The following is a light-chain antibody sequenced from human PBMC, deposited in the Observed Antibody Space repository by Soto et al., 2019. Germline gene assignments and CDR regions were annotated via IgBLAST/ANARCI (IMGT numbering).Light chain of an antibody. Sequence: EIVLTQSPAALSLSPGGRATLSCRVSQSINIYLAWYQQKLGQAPRLLIYDASISATGIPSRFCGSGSGTDSTLTISSLEPEDFGVYYCQQRYSFPLTFGGGTKVEIK. J-gene: IGKJ4*01. V-gene: IGKV3-11*01. CDR1: QSINIY. CDR2: DAS. CDR3: QQRYSFPLT.